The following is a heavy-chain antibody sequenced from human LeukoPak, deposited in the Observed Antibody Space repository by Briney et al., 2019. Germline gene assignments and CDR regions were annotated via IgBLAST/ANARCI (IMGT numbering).Heavy chain of an antibody. CDR1: GFTFSSYE. CDR3: AKDVGSTIDTSGYYYRNRKGAFDI. CDR2: ISYDGSNK. J-gene: IGHJ3*02. D-gene: IGHD3-22*01. V-gene: IGHV3-30*04. Sequence: PGGSLRLSCAASGFTFSSYEMNWVRQAPGKGLEWVAVISYDGSNKYYADSVKGRFTISRDNSKNTLYLQMNSLRAEDTAVYYCAKDVGSTIDTSGYYYRNRKGAFDIWGQGTMVTVSS.